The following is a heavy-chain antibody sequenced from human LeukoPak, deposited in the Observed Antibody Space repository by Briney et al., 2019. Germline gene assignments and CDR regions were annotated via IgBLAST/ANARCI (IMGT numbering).Heavy chain of an antibody. CDR3: ASSSGWLQLDY. CDR2: IYSGGST. CDR1: GFTVSSNY. Sequence: PGGSLRLSCAASGFTVSSNYMSWVRQAPGKGLEWVSVIYSGGSTYYADSVKGRFTISRDNTKNTLYLQMNSLRAEDTAVYYCASSSGWLQLDYWGQGTLVTVSS. J-gene: IGHJ4*02. D-gene: IGHD5-24*01. V-gene: IGHV3-66*01.